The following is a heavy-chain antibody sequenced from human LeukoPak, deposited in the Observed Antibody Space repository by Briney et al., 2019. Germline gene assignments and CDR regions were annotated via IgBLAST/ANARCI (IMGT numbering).Heavy chain of an antibody. CDR3: AKAIAAAGTVVDY. CDR2: ISWNSGSI. CDR1: GFTFDDYA. J-gene: IGHJ4*02. Sequence: PGGSLRLSCAASGFTFDDYAMHWVRQAPGKGLEWFSGISWNSGSIDYADSVKGRFTISRDNAKNSLYLQMNSLRAEDTALYYCAKAIAAAGTVVDYWGQGTLVTVSS. D-gene: IGHD6-13*01. V-gene: IGHV3-9*01.